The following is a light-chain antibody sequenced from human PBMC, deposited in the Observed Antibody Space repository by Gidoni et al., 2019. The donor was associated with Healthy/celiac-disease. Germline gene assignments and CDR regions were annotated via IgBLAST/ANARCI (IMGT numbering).Light chain of an antibody. V-gene: IGLV2-14*01. CDR3: SSYTSSSTPNWV. Sequence: QSAMTQPASVSGSPGQSITISCTGTSSDVGGYNYVSWYQQHPGKAPNLMIYDVSNRPSGVSNRFSGSKSGNTASLTISGLQAEDASDYYCSSYTSSSTPNWVFGGGTKLTVL. CDR1: SSDVGGYNY. J-gene: IGLJ3*02. CDR2: DVS.